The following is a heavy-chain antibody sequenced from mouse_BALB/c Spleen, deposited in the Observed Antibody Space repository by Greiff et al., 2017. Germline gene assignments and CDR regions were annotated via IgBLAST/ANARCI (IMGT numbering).Heavy chain of an antibody. Sequence: DVMLVESGGGLVQPGGSLRLSCATSGFTFTDYYMSWVRQPPGKALEWLGFIRNKANGYTTEYSASVKGRFTISRDNSQSILYLQMNTLRAEDSATYYCARGNKGYYFDYWGQGTTLTVSS. V-gene: IGHV7-3*02. CDR2: IRNKANGYTT. J-gene: IGHJ2*01. CDR3: ARGNKGYYFDY. D-gene: IGHD5-2*01. CDR1: GFTFTDYY.